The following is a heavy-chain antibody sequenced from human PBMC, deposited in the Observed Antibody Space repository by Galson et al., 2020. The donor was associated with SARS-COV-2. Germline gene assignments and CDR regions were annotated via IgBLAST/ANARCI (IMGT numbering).Heavy chain of an antibody. Sequence: ASVKVSCKASGYTFFGYYVYWVRQAPGQGLEWMGWVNPYNGDTNYAQKFQGRVTMTSDTSTSTAYMEVSGLRSDDTAVYYCARDRGRLGVFDDWGQGTLVTVSS. CDR2: VNPYNGDT. CDR3: ARDRGRLGVFDD. CDR1: GYTFFGYY. J-gene: IGHJ4*02. D-gene: IGHD1-26*01. V-gene: IGHV1-2*02.